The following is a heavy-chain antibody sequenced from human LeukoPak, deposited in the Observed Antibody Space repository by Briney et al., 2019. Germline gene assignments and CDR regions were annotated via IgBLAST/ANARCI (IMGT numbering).Heavy chain of an antibody. V-gene: IGHV3-21*01. CDR1: GFTFSSYA. J-gene: IGHJ4*02. CDR2: ISSRSNDI. D-gene: IGHD3-22*01. Sequence: GRTLRLSCVASGFTFSSYAMSWVRQAPRKGLEWVSSISSRSNDIYYLDSVKGRFTISRDNARNSLFLQMNSLRGEDTAVYYCARYVYDSSGYSSQYWGQGTLVTVSS. CDR3: ARYVYDSSGYSSQY.